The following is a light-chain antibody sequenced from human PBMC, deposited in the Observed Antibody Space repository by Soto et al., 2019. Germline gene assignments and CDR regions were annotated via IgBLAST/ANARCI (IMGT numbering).Light chain of an antibody. CDR1: QSISNH. V-gene: IGKV1-39*01. CDR3: QQSYSSPPT. CDR2: AAS. Sequence: DIQVTQSPSSLSASVEDRVIITCRASQSISNHLNWYQQKPGKAPKLLIFAASSLQSGVPSRFSGNRSGPDFTLTISSLQPEDFATYYCQQSYSSPPTFGQGTKVVIK. J-gene: IGKJ1*01.